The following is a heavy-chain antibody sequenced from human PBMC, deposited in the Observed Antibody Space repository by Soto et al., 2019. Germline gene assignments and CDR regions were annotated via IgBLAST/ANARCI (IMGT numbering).Heavy chain of an antibody. Sequence: ASVKVSCKASGYTFTSYGISWVRQAPGQGLEWMGWISAYNGNTNYAQKLQGRVTMTTDTSTSTAYMELRSLRSDDTAVYYCARDGFYDILTGYYFGYAFDIWGQGTMVTVSS. CDR3: ARDGFYDILTGYYFGYAFDI. CDR2: ISAYNGNT. J-gene: IGHJ3*02. V-gene: IGHV1-18*01. CDR1: GYTFTSYG. D-gene: IGHD3-9*01.